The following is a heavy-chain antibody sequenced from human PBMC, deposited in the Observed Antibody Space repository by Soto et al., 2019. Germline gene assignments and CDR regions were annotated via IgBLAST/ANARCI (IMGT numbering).Heavy chain of an antibody. CDR3: ARLHLDFGVDIDYMDV. Sequence: PSETLSLTCTVSGGSISSYYWSWIRQPPGKGLEWIGYIYYSGITNYNPSLKSRVTISVDTSKNQFSLKLSSVTAADTAVYYCARLHLDFGVDIDYMDVWGQGTPVTVSS. J-gene: IGHJ6*02. V-gene: IGHV4-59*01. D-gene: IGHD3-3*01. CDR2: IYYSGIT. CDR1: GGSISSYY.